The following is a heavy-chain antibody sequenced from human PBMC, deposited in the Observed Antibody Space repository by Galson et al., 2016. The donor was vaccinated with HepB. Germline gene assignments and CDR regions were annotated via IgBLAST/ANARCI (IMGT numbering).Heavy chain of an antibody. CDR3: ARERDYHDRTGYYHIDS. V-gene: IGHV4-59*02. CDR2: LYNSGTT. J-gene: IGHJ4*02. D-gene: IGHD3-22*01. CDR1: GGSVTTFY. Sequence: SETLSLTCTVSGGSVTTFYWSWVRQPPGKGLEWIGCLYNSGTTTYNPSLKSRVTISVDTSKNQFSLMLTSVTTADTAVYYCARERDYHDRTGYYHIDSWGQGTLVTVSS.